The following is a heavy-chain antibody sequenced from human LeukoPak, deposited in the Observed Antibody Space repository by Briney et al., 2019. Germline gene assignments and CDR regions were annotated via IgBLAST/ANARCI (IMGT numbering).Heavy chain of an antibody. CDR3: ARVGMITFGGVIVFDY. CDR2: IYYSGST. J-gene: IGHJ4*02. Sequence: SETLSLTCTVSGGSVSSGSDYWNWIRQPPGKGLEWIGYIYYSGSTNYNPSLKSRVTISVDTSKNQFSLKLNSVTAADTAVYYCARVGMITFGGVIVFDYWGQGTLVTVSS. D-gene: IGHD3-16*02. CDR1: GGSVSSGSDY. V-gene: IGHV4-61*01.